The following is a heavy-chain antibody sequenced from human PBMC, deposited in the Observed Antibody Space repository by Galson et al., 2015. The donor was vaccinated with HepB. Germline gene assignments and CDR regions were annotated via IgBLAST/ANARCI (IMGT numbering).Heavy chain of an antibody. J-gene: IGHJ4*02. CDR2: ISSSSSTI. CDR3: ARDLKGSSSWYYFDY. Sequence: LRLSCAASGFTFSSYSMNWVRQAPGKGLEWVSYISSSSSTIYYADSVKGRFTISRDNAKNSLYLQMNSLRAEDTAVYYCARDLKGSSSWYYFDYWGQGTLVTVSS. CDR1: GFTFSSYS. D-gene: IGHD6-13*01. V-gene: IGHV3-48*01.